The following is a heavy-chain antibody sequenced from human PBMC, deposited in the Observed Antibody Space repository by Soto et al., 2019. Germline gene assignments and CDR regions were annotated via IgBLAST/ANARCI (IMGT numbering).Heavy chain of an antibody. V-gene: IGHV4-34*01. J-gene: IGHJ6*03. Sequence: QVQLQQWGAGLLKPSETLSLTCAVYGGSFSGYYWSWIRQPPGKGLEWIGEINHSGSTNYNPSLKSRVTISVDTSKNQFSLKLSAVTAAATAVYYCARGQQLVPDYYYYYMDVWGKGTTVTVSS. CDR2: INHSGST. D-gene: IGHD6-6*01. CDR3: ARGQQLVPDYYYYYMDV. CDR1: GGSFSGYY.